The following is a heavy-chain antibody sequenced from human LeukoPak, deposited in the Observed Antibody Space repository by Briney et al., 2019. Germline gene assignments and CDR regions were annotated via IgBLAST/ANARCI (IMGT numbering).Heavy chain of an antibody. J-gene: IGHJ4*02. CDR2: ISGSGGST. Sequence: GGSLRLSCAASGFTFDDYAMSWVRQAPGKGLEWASAISGSGGSTYYADSVKGRFTISRDNSKNTLYLQMNSLRAEDTAVYYCAKDGGYCSSTSCYTQKFDYWGQGTLVTVSS. V-gene: IGHV3-23*01. CDR3: AKDGGYCSSTSCYTQKFDY. D-gene: IGHD2-2*02. CDR1: GFTFDDYA.